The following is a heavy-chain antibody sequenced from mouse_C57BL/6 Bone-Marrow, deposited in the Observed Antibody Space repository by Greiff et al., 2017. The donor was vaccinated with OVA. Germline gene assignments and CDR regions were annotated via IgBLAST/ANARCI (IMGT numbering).Heavy chain of an antibody. CDR3: TLLLFAY. Sequence: EVQLVESGAELVRPGASVKLSCTASGFNIKDDYMHWVKQRPEQGLEWIGWIDPENGDTEYASKFQGKATITADTSSNTAYLQLSSLTSEDTAVYYCTLLLFAYWGQGTLVTVSA. D-gene: IGHD1-1*01. CDR1: GFNIKDDY. J-gene: IGHJ3*01. V-gene: IGHV14-4*01. CDR2: IDPENGDT.